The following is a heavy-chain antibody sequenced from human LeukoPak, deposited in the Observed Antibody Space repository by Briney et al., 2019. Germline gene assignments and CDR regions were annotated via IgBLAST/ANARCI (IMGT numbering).Heavy chain of an antibody. Sequence: GGSLRLSCAASGFTFSSYSMNWVRQAPGKGLEWVSSISSSSSYIYYADSVKGRFTISRDNAKNSLYLQMNSLRADDTAVYYCARGGDIVDVPIAGFDYWGQGALVTVSS. CDR2: ISSSSSYI. V-gene: IGHV3-21*01. CDR1: GFTFSSYS. CDR3: ARGGDIVDVPIAGFDY. D-gene: IGHD2-15*01. J-gene: IGHJ4*02.